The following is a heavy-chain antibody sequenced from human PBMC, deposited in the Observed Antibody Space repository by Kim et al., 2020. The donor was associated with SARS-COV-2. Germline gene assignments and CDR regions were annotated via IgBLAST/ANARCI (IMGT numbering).Heavy chain of an antibody. V-gene: IGHV3-33*01. CDR3: ARGYCGTATCYTGGTYFVF. CDR1: GFTFSTYG. J-gene: IGHJ4*02. D-gene: IGHD2-2*02. CDR2: IWYDGSNE. Sequence: GGSLRLSCAASGFTFSTYGMHWVRQAPGKGLEWGATIWYDGSNEYYPDSVKGRFTVSRDNSKNTLYLQMNRLRAEETAVYYCARGYCGTATCYTGGTYFVFWGRGTLVTVSS.